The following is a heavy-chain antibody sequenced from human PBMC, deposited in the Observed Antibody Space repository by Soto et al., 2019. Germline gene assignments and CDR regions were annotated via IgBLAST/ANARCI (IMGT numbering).Heavy chain of an antibody. J-gene: IGHJ4*02. D-gene: IGHD7-27*01. Sequence: PGGSLRLSCVASGFGLIDFAMSWVRQAPGKGLQWVSAISGSGSDTYYADSVKGRFTISRDTSKNTVFLQMNSLRPEDTAMYYCARDPLGSYYFDDWGQGTLVTVSS. CDR3: ARDPLGSYYFDD. CDR2: ISGSGSDT. CDR1: GFGLIDFA. V-gene: IGHV3-23*01.